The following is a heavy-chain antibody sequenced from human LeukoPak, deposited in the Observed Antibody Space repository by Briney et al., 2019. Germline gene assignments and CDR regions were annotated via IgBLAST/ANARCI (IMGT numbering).Heavy chain of an antibody. CDR1: GYTFTNYG. D-gene: IGHD2-15*01. CDR2: INAGNGNT. CDR3: ARGGSDCSGGNCYSGSFDY. V-gene: IGHV1-3*01. J-gene: IGHJ4*02. Sequence: GASVKVSCKASGYTFTNYGIHWVRQAPGQRLEWMGWINAGNGNTKYSQNFQDRVTITRDTSASTAYMDLSILRSEETAIYYCARGGSDCSGGNCYSGSFDYWGQGTLVTVSS.